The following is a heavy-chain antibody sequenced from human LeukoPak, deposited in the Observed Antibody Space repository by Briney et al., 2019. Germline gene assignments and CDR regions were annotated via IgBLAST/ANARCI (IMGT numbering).Heavy chain of an antibody. J-gene: IGHJ3*02. D-gene: IGHD1-1*01. CDR1: GYTFTGYY. V-gene: IGHV1-2*02. Sequence: GASVKVSCKASGYTFTGYYMHWVRQAPGQGLEWMGCINPNSGGTNYAQKFQGRVTMTRYTSISTAYMELSRLRSDDTAVYYCARPRGRTTGTTEGAFDIWGQGTMVTVSS. CDR2: INPNSGGT. CDR3: ARPRGRTTGTTEGAFDI.